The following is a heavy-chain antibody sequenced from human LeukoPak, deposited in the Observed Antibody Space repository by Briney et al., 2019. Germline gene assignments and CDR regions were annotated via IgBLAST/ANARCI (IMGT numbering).Heavy chain of an antibody. CDR1: GFTFSSYA. V-gene: IGHV3-30*04. J-gene: IGHJ4*02. CDR3: ARDFVTDY. Sequence: GGSLRLSCAASGFTFSSYAMHWVRQAPGKGLEWVALISYDGSNKYYADSVKGRFTISRDNSKNTLYLQMNSLRAEDTAVYYCARDFVTDYWGQGTLVTVSS. D-gene: IGHD2/OR15-2a*01. CDR2: ISYDGSNK.